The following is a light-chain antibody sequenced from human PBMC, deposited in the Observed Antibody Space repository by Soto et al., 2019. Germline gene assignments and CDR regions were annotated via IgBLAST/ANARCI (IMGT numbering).Light chain of an antibody. V-gene: IGKV3D-20*02. J-gene: IGKJ5*01. CDR3: QQRSNWPPSIT. Sequence: EIVLTQSPGTLSLSPGERATLSCRASQSVSNNYLAWYQQKPGQAPRLLIYGASNRATGIPARFSGSGSGTDFTLTISRLEPEDFAVYYCQQRSNWPPSITVGQGTRLEI. CDR2: GAS. CDR1: QSVSNNY.